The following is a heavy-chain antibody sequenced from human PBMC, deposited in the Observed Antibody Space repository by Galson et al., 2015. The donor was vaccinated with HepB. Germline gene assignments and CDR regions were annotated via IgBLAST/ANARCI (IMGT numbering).Heavy chain of an antibody. V-gene: IGHV3-33*08. J-gene: IGHJ4*02. CDR1: GFTFSSYG. CDR2: IWYDGSNK. CDR3: ARDAGAMVPFGY. D-gene: IGHD3-10*01. Sequence: SLRLSCAASGFTFSSYGMHWVRQAPGKGLEWVAVIWYDGSNKYYADSVKGRFTISRDNSKNTLYLQMNSLRAEDTAVYYCARDAGAMVPFGYWGQGTLVAVSS.